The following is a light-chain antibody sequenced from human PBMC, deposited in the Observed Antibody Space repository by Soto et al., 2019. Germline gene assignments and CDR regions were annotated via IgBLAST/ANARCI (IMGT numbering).Light chain of an antibody. CDR1: QTVRSNY. Sequence: EIVFAYSSGTLSCSRGEGGTLSRRASQTVRSNYLAWYQQKPGQAPRLLIYGASSRATGTPDRFSGSGFGTQFTLTISRLEPEDFAIYYCQQYGSSPLTFGGGTKVDIK. CDR3: QQYGSSPLT. V-gene: IGKV3-20*01. CDR2: GAS. J-gene: IGKJ4*01.